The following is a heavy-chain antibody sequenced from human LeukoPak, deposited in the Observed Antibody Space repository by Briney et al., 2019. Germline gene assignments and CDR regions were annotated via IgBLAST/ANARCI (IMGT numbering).Heavy chain of an antibody. J-gene: IGHJ3*02. D-gene: IGHD3-3*01. V-gene: IGHV1-24*01. CDR2: FDPEDGET. Sequence: GASVKVSCKVSGYTLTELSMHWVRRAPGKGLEWMGGFDPEDGETIYTQKFQGRVTMTEDTSTDTAYMELSSLRSEDTAVYYCATPFMDYDFWSGSPASFDIWGQGTMVTVSS. CDR3: ATPFMDYDFWSGSPASFDI. CDR1: GYTLTELS.